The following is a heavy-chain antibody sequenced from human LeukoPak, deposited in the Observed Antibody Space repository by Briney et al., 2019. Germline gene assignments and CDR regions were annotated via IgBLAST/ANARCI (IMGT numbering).Heavy chain of an antibody. Sequence: ASVKVSCKASGYTFTSYAMHWVRQAPGQRLEWMGWINAGNGNTKYSQKFQGRVTITRDTSASTAYMELSSLRSEDTAVYYCARDPTYYYDSSGQRLDYWGQGTLVTVSS. J-gene: IGHJ4*02. D-gene: IGHD3-22*01. CDR3: ARDPTYYYDSSGQRLDY. V-gene: IGHV1-3*01. CDR1: GYTFTSYA. CDR2: INAGNGNT.